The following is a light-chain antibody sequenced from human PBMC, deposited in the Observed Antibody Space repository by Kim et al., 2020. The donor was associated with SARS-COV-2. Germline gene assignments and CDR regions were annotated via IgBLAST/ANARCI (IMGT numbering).Light chain of an antibody. J-gene: IGKJ2*01. Sequence: DIQMTQSPSSVSASVGDRVTITCRATQGISSWLAWYQQQPGKAPKLLIYAASSLQSGVPSRFSGSGSGTDFNLIINNLQPEDFATYYCQQTNSFPYTFGQGTNLEIK. CDR1: QGISSW. V-gene: IGKV1-12*01. CDR3: QQTNSFPYT. CDR2: AAS.